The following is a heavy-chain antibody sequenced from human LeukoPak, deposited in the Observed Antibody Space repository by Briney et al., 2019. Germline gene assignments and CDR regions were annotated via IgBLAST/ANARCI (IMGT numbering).Heavy chain of an antibody. J-gene: IGHJ5*02. Sequence: ASVKVSCKASGYTFTSYDINWVRQATGQGLEWMGWINPNSGGTKYAQKFQDRVTMTRDTSISTAYMGLSRLRSDDTAVHYCAKGRVVAGTKSLTYNWFDPWGQGTLVTVSS. V-gene: IGHV1-2*02. D-gene: IGHD6-19*01. CDR2: INPNSGGT. CDR1: GYTFTSYD. CDR3: AKGRVVAGTKSLTYNWFDP.